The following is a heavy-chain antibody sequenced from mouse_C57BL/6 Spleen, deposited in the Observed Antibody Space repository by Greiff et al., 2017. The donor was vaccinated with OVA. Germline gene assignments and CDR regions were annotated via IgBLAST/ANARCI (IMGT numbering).Heavy chain of an antibody. CDR1: GFSLTSYA. V-gene: IGHV2-9-1*01. CDR3: ARYDYDGTDFDY. D-gene: IGHD2-4*01. J-gene: IGHJ2*01. CDR2: IWTGGGT. Sequence: QVQLKESGPGLVAPSQSLSITCTVSGFSLTSYAISWVRQPPGKGLEWLGVIWTGGGTTYNSALKSRLSISKDNSKSQVFLKMNSLQTDDTARYYCARYDYDGTDFDYWGQGTTLTVSS.